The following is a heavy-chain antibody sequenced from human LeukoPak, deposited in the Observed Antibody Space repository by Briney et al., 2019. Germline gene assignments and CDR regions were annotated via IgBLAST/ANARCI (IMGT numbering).Heavy chain of an antibody. V-gene: IGHV4-4*07. CDR2: IYTSGST. CDR3: AREALFSSGSKGGYYYYGMDV. Sequence: SETLSLTCTVSGGSISSYYWSWIRQPAGKGLEWIGRIYTSGSTNYNPSLKSRVTMPVDTSKNQFSLKLSSVTAADTVVYYCAREALFSSGSKGGYYYYGMDVWGQGTTVTVSS. D-gene: IGHD3-10*01. J-gene: IGHJ6*02. CDR1: GGSISSYY.